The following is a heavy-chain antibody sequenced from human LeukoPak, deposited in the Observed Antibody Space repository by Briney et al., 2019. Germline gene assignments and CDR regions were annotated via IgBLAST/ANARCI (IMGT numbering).Heavy chain of an antibody. CDR2: IYTSGST. J-gene: IGHJ4*02. CDR3: ARERLYDSSGYYHLYYFDY. CDR1: GGSISSGSYN. D-gene: IGHD3-22*01. V-gene: IGHV4-61*02. Sequence: SQTLSLTCTVSGGSISSGSYNWSWIRQPAGKGLEWIGRIYTSGSTNYNPSLKSRVTISVDTSKNQFSLKLSSVTAADTAVYYCARERLYDSSGYYHLYYFDYWGQGTLVTVSS.